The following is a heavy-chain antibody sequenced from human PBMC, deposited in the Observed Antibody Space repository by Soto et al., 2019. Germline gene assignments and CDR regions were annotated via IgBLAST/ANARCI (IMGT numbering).Heavy chain of an antibody. D-gene: IGHD3-22*01. V-gene: IGHV4-39*07. CDR2: IYYSGST. Sequence: SETLSLTCTVSGGSISSSNSYWAWIRQPPGKGLEWFGSIYYSGSTYYNSSLKSRVTISVDTSKNQFSLKLSSVTAADTAVYYCARGRYYDSSGYYYIWGQGTLVTVSS. J-gene: IGHJ4*02. CDR1: GGSISSSNSY. CDR3: ARGRYYDSSGYYYI.